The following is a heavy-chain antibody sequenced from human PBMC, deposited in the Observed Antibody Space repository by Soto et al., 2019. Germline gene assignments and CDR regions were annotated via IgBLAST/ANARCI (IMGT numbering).Heavy chain of an antibody. CDR3: AISQSSMITFGGVILNWFDP. D-gene: IGHD3-16*02. J-gene: IGHJ5*02. CDR1: GGSISSSSYY. Sequence: SETLSLTCTVSGGSISSSSYYWGWIRQPPGKGLEWIGSIYYSGSTYYNPSLKSRVTISVDTSKNQFSLKLSSVTAADTAVYYCAISQSSMITFGGVILNWFDPWGQGTLVTVS. V-gene: IGHV4-39*01. CDR2: IYYSGST.